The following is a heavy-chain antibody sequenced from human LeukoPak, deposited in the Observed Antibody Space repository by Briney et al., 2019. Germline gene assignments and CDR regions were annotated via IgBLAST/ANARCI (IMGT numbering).Heavy chain of an antibody. D-gene: IGHD6-19*01. CDR1: GGSISSYY. V-gene: IGHV4-4*07. CDR3: ARTAGFHYTSGWYAPVYYFDY. CDR2: IYTSGST. Sequence: SETLSPTCTVSGGSISSYYWSWIRQPAGKGLEWIGRIYTSGSTNYNPSLKSRVTMSVDTSKNQFSLKLSSVTAADTAVYYCARTAGFHYTSGWYAPVYYFDYWGQGTLVTVSS. J-gene: IGHJ4*02.